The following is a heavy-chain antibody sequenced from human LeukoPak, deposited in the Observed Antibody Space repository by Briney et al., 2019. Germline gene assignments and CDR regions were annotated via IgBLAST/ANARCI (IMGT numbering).Heavy chain of an antibody. CDR3: ARDVELVGSSWYCYYMDV. V-gene: IGHV4-4*07. D-gene: IGHD6-13*01. J-gene: IGHJ6*03. CDR2: IYTSGST. Sequence: PSETLSLTCTVSGGSISGYYWSWIRQPAGKGLEWIGRIYTSGSTNHNPSLKSRVTISVDKSQNQFSLKLSSVTAADTAVYYCARDVELVGSSWYCYYMDVWGKGTTVTVSS. CDR1: GGSISGYY.